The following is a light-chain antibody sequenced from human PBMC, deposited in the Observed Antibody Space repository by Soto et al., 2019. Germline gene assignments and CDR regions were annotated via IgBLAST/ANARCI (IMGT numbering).Light chain of an antibody. V-gene: IGKV3D-15*01. CDR3: QQYNNWPRT. Sequence: EIVLTQSPGTLSLSPGERATLSCRASQSVSSIYLAWYQQKPGQAPRLLMYGASSRAPGIPDRFSGSGSGTEFTLTINSLQSEDFAVYYCQQYNNWPRTFGQGTKVDI. J-gene: IGKJ1*01. CDR2: GAS. CDR1: QSVSSIY.